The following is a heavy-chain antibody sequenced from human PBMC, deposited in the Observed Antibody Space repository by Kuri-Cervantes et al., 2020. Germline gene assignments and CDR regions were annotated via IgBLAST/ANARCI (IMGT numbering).Heavy chain of an antibody. Sequence: GGSLRLSCAASGFTFSSYDMHWVRQATGKGLEWVSAIGTAGDTYYPGSVKGRFTISRDNSKNTLYLQMNSLRAEDTAVYYCARDLLVLRYFDWLFNDAFDIWGQGTMVTVSS. J-gene: IGHJ3*02. CDR1: GFTFSSYD. V-gene: IGHV3-13*01. CDR2: IGTAGDT. CDR3: ARDLLVLRYFDWLFNDAFDI. D-gene: IGHD3-9*01.